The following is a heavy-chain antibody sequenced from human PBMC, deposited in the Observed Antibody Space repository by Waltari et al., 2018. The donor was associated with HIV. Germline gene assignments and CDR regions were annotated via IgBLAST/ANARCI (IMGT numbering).Heavy chain of an antibody. CDR3: ARAHQRYSSGWTSWYFDY. V-gene: IGHV3-7*01. Sequence: EVQLVESGGGLVQPGGSLRLSCAASGFSFISYWMSWVRQAPGKGLEWVANIKQDGSEKYHVDSVKGRFTISRDNAKNSLYLQMNSLRAEDTAVYYCARAHQRYSSGWTSWYFDYWGQGTLVTVSS. D-gene: IGHD6-19*01. CDR2: IKQDGSEK. CDR1: GFSFISYW. J-gene: IGHJ4*02.